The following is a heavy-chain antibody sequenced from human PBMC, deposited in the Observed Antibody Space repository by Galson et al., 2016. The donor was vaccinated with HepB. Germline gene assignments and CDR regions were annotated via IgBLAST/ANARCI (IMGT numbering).Heavy chain of an antibody. CDR3: AKDEGLAALDWFAP. CDR2: IFHSGDI. V-gene: IGHV4-4*01. J-gene: IGHJ5*02. D-gene: IGHD3-16*01. Sequence: TLSLTCAVSGDSISDSNWWSWVRQPPGKGLEWIGQIFHSGDILYNPSLKSRVTISMDKSKNQFSLNLTSVTAADTAVYFCAKDEGLAALDWFAPWGQGAQVTVAS. CDR1: GDSISDSNW.